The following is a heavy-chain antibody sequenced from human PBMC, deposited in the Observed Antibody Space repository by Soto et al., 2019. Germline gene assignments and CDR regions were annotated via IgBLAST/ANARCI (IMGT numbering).Heavy chain of an antibody. D-gene: IGHD3-10*01. CDR1: GFTFSSYA. CDR2: ISGSGGST. CDR3: ASSSGDLYYYGSGSYYLAY. V-gene: IGHV3-23*01. Sequence: GGSLRLSCAASGFTFSSYAMSWVRQAPGKGLDWVSAISGSGGSTYYADSVKGRFTISRDNSKNTLYLQMNSLRAEDTAVYYCASSSGDLYYYGSGSYYLAYWGQGTLVTVSS. J-gene: IGHJ4*02.